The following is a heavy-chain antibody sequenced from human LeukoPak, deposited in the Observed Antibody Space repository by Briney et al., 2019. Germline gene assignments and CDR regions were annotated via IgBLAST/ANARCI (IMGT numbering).Heavy chain of an antibody. CDR2: ISSSGSTI. V-gene: IGHV3-48*03. D-gene: IGHD3-9*01. CDR1: GFTFSSYE. CDR3: ARVKYFDWLHRAFDY. Sequence: GGSLRLSCAASGFTFSSYEMNWVRQAPGKGLEWVSYISSSGSTIYYADSVKGRFTISRDNPKNSLYLQMNSLRAEDTAVYYCARVKYFDWLHRAFDYWGQGTLVTVSS. J-gene: IGHJ4*02.